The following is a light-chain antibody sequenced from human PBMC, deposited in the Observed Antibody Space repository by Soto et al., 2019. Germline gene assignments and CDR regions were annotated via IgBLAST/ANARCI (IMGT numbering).Light chain of an antibody. Sequence: QSALTQPASVSGSPGQSITISCTGTSSDVGGYDYVSWYQHHPGTAPKLMIHDVSNRPSGISNRFSGSKSGNTASLTISGLQADDEGDYYCSSYTSSLTVVFGRGTKVTVL. CDR2: DVS. J-gene: IGLJ2*01. V-gene: IGLV2-14*03. CDR3: SSYTSSLTVV. CDR1: SSDVGGYDY.